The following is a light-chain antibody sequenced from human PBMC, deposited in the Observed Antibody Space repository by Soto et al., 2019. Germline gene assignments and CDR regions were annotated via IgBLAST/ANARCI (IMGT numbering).Light chain of an antibody. CDR3: SSYTTTSTLYV. J-gene: IGLJ1*01. CDR1: SSDVGAYNH. Sequence: QLVLTQPASLSGSLGQSITISCTGTSSDVGAYNHVSWYQQHPGKAPKLMIYDVNNRPSGVSNRFSGSKSGNTASLTISGLQAEDEADYYCSSYTTTSTLYVFGIGTKLTVL. CDR2: DVN. V-gene: IGLV2-14*03.